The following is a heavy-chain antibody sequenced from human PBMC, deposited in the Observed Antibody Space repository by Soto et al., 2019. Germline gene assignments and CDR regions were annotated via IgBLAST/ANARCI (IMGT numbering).Heavy chain of an antibody. V-gene: IGHV4-59*01. D-gene: IGHD2-15*01. CDR3: ARGRADPRLLYYYYYYMDV. CDR1: GGSISSYY. CDR2: IYYSGST. J-gene: IGHJ6*03. Sequence: SETLSLTCTVSGGSISSYYWSWIRQPPGKGLEWIGYIYYSGSTNYNPSLKSRVTISVDTSKNQISLKLSSVTAADTAVYYCARGRADPRLLYYYYYYMDVWGKGTTVTVSS.